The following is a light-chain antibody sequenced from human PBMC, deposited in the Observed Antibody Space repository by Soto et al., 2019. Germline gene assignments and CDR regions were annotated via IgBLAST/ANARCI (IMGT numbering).Light chain of an antibody. CDR1: QSVSSSY. CDR3: QEYGRSPYT. V-gene: IGKV3-20*01. Sequence: ESVLTQSPGALYLSPGERATLSCRASQSVSSSYLAWYQQKPGQAPRLLIYGASSKATGIPARFSGSRSGTDFPLTISRLEPEDLAVDYCQEYGRSPYTFGQGTKRAIK. J-gene: IGKJ2*01. CDR2: GAS.